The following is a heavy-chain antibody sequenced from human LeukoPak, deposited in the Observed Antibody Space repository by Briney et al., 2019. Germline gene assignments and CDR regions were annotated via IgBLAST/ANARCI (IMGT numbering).Heavy chain of an antibody. CDR3: ARDLAYCGGDCSIADWFDP. V-gene: IGHV4-31*03. D-gene: IGHD2-21*02. J-gene: IGHJ5*02. CDR1: GGSISSGGYY. CDR2: IYYSGST. Sequence: SETLSLTCTVSGGSISSGGYYWSWIRQHPGKGLEWIGYIYYSGSTYYNPSLKSRVTISVDTSKNQFSLKLSSVTAADTAVYYCARDLAYCGGDCSIADWFDPWGQGTLVTVSS.